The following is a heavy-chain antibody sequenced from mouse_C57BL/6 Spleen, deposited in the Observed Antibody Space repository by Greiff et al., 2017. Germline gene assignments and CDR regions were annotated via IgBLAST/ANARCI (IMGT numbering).Heavy chain of an antibody. CDR1: GYTFTSYW. Sequence: QVQLQQSGAELVKPGASVKVFCKASGYTFTSYWMHWVKQRPGQGLEWIGRIHPSDSDTNYNQKFKGKATLTVDKSSSTAYMQLSSLTSEDSAVYYCAIGTTVVADYAMDYWGQGTSVTVSS. CDR2: IHPSDSDT. V-gene: IGHV1-74*01. CDR3: AIGTTVVADYAMDY. D-gene: IGHD1-1*01. J-gene: IGHJ4*01.